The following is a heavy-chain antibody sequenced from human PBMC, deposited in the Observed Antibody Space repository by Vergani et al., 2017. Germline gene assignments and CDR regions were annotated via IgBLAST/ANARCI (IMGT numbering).Heavy chain of an antibody. CDR3: ARDVGYYYVSSGYSHWYFDL. CDR2: IYYSGST. CDR1: GGSISSGDYY. D-gene: IGHD3-22*01. Sequence: QVQLQESGPGLVKPSQTLSLTCTVSGGSISSGDYYWSWIRQPPGKGLEWIGYIYYSGSTYYNPSLKSRVTISVDTSKNQFSLKLSSVTAADTAVYYCARDVGYYYVSSGYSHWYFDLWGRGTLVTVSS. V-gene: IGHV4-30-4*08. J-gene: IGHJ2*01.